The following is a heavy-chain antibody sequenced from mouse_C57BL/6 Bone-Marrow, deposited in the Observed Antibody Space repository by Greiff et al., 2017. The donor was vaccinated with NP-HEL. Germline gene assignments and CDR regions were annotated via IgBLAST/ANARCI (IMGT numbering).Heavy chain of an antibody. CDR2: ISYSGST. D-gene: IGHD1-1*01. J-gene: IGHJ3*01. CDR3: ARDHYGSPFAY. CDR1: GYSITSGYD. Sequence: EVQLQESGPGMVKPSQSLSLTCTVTGYSITSGYDWHWIRHFPGNKLEWMGYISYSGSTNYNPSLKSRISITHDTSKNHFFLKLNSVTTEDTATYYCARDHYGSPFAYWGQGTLVTVSA. V-gene: IGHV3-1*01.